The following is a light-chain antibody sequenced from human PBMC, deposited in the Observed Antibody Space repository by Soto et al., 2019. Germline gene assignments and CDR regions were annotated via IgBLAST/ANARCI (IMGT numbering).Light chain of an antibody. CDR1: SSNIGSRT. CDR3: AAWDDSLNGHV. J-gene: IGLJ2*01. CDR2: SNT. V-gene: IGLV1-44*01. Sequence: QSVLTQTPSASGTPGQRITITCSLSSSNIGSRTVNWYQQFPGTAPKVLIDSNTQRPSGVRDRFSASKSGTTASLAISGLQSEDEADYYCAAWDDSLNGHVFGGGTKVTVL.